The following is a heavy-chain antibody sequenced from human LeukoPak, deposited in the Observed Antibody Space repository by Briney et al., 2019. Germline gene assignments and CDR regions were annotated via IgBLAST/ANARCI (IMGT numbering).Heavy chain of an antibody. Sequence: GASVKVSCKASGYTFTSYGISWVRQAPGQGLEWMGWISAYNGNTNYAQKLQSRVTMTTDTSTSTAYIELRSLRSDDTAVYYCARDLRGFLEWPADYWGQGTLVTVSS. CDR2: ISAYNGNT. J-gene: IGHJ4*02. D-gene: IGHD3-3*01. CDR3: ARDLRGFLEWPADY. V-gene: IGHV1-18*01. CDR1: GYTFTSYG.